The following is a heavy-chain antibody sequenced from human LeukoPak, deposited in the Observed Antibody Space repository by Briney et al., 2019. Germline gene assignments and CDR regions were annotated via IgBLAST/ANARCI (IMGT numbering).Heavy chain of an antibody. Sequence: QTGGSLRLSCAASGFTFSSYGMHWVRQAPGKGLEWVAVISYDGSNKYYADSVKGRFTISRDNSKNTLYLQMNSLRAEDTAVYYCARDSGDSSGYFPSPEDYWGQGTLVTVSS. V-gene: IGHV3-30*03. CDR2: ISYDGSNK. D-gene: IGHD3-22*01. J-gene: IGHJ4*02. CDR1: GFTFSSYG. CDR3: ARDSGDSSGYFPSPEDY.